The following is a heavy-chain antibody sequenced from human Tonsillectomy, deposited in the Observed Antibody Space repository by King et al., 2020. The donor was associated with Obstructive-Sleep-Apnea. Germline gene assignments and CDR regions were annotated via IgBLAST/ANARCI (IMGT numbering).Heavy chain of an antibody. J-gene: IGHJ5*02. CDR3: ARDLEVNWFDP. Sequence: QLQESGSGLVKPSQTLSLTCAVSGGSISSGGYSWSWIRQPPGKGLEWIGYIYHSGSTYYTPSLKSRVTISVDRSKNQFSLKLSSVTAADTAVYYCARDLEVNWFDPWGQGTLVTVSS. CDR2: IYHSGST. CDR1: GGSISSGGYS. V-gene: IGHV4-30-2*01.